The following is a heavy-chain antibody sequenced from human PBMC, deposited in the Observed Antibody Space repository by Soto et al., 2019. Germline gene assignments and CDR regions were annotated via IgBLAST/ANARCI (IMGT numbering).Heavy chain of an antibody. D-gene: IGHD5-12*01. CDR3: ARGLNGRVATISFSAFDI. Sequence: SETLSLTCAVYGGAFSGYYWSWIRQPPGKGLEWIGEINHSGSTNYNPSLKSRVTISVDTSKNQFSLKLSSVTAADTAVYYCARGLNGRVATISFSAFDIWGQGTMVPVSS. CDR1: GGAFSGYY. V-gene: IGHV4-34*01. CDR2: INHSGST. J-gene: IGHJ3*02.